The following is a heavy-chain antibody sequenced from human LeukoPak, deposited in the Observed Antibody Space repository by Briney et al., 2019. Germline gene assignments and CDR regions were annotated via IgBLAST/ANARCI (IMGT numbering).Heavy chain of an antibody. Sequence: SETLSLTCTVSGGSISSSGYYWGWIRQPPGKGLEWIGSIYYSGSTYYNPSLKSRVTISVDTSRNQFSLKLSSVTAADTAVYYCASAPKYSYGYFDYWGQGTLVTVSS. CDR2: IYYSGST. CDR3: ASAPKYSYGYFDY. J-gene: IGHJ4*02. V-gene: IGHV4-39*01. CDR1: GGSISSSGYY. D-gene: IGHD5-18*01.